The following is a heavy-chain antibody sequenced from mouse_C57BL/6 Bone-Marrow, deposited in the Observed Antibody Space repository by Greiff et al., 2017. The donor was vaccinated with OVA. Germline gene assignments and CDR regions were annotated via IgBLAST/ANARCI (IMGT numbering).Heavy chain of an antibody. D-gene: IGHD2-5*01. Sequence: QVQLQHSGAELVRPGASVKLSCKASGYTFTDYYINWVKQRPGQGLEWIARIYPGSGNTYYNEKFKGKATLTAEKSSSTAYMQLSSLTSEDSAVYFCARDYSNSFDYWGQGTTLTVSS. J-gene: IGHJ2*01. CDR3: ARDYSNSFDY. CDR1: GYTFTDYY. V-gene: IGHV1-76*01. CDR2: IYPGSGNT.